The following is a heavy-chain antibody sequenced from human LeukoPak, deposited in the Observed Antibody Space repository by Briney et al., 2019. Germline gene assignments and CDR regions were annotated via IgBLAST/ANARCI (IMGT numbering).Heavy chain of an antibody. V-gene: IGHV3-23*01. D-gene: IGHD4-17*01. CDR3: AKDRNGDYSYYFDY. Sequence: PGGSLRLSCAASGFTFIRYAMSWVRQAPGKGLEWVPGISGSGGSTFYADSVKGRFTISRDNSKSTLHLQMCSLRAEDTAVYYCAKDRNGDYSYYFDYWGQGTLVTVSS. J-gene: IGHJ4*02. CDR1: GFTFIRYA. CDR2: ISGSGGST.